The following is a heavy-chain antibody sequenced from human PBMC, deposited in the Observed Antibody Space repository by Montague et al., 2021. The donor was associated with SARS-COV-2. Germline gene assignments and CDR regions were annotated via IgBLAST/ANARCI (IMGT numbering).Heavy chain of an antibody. J-gene: IGHJ4*02. CDR3: ARDRGINDFWSGPYFDY. D-gene: IGHD3-3*01. CDR1: GFTFSSYS. V-gene: IGHV3-21*01. Sequence: SLRLSCAASGFTFSSYSMNWVRQAPGKGLEWVSSISSSISYIYYADSVKGRFTISRDNAKNSLYLQMNSLRAEDTAVYYCARDRGINDFWSGPYFDYWGQGTLVTVSS. CDR2: ISSSISYI.